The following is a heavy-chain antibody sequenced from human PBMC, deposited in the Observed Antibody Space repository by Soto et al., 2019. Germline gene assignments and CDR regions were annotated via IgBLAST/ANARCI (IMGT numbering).Heavy chain of an antibody. D-gene: IGHD2-15*01. V-gene: IGHV3-33*01. CDR2: IWYDGSNT. Sequence: PGGSLRLSCAASGFIFSSFGMHWVRQAPGKGLEWVAHIWYDGSNTYYADSVKGRFTISRDNSRNTLYLQMNSLRAEDTAVYHCVRHLLRSGGHFDYWGQGTPVTV. J-gene: IGHJ4*02. CDR1: GFIFSSFG. CDR3: VRHLLRSGGHFDY.